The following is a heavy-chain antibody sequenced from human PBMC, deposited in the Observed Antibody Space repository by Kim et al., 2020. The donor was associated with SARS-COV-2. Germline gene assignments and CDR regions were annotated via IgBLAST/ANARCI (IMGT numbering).Heavy chain of an antibody. J-gene: IGHJ4*02. D-gene: IGHD3-10*01. CDR1: GGSFSGYY. CDR2: INHSGST. V-gene: IGHV4-34*01. CDR3: LAPEGVRRLESFDY. Sequence: SETLSLTCAVYGGSFSGYYWSWIRQPPGKGLEWIGEINHSGSTNYNPSLKSRVTISVDTSKNQFSLKLSSVTAADTAVYYCLAPEGVRRLESFDYWGQGTLVTVSS.